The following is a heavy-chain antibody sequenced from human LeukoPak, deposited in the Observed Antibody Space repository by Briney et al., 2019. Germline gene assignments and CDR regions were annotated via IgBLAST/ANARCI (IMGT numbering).Heavy chain of an antibody. CDR1: GFTFDDYA. CDR2: ISWNSGSI. Sequence: GGSLRLSCAASGFTFDDYAMHWVRQAPGKGLEWVSGISWNSGSIGYADSVKGRFTISRDNSKNTLFLQMNSLRGEDTAMYYCARVQGGGYRTADSWGQGTLVTVSS. CDR3: ARVQGGGYRTADS. D-gene: IGHD6-25*01. J-gene: IGHJ4*02. V-gene: IGHV3-9*01.